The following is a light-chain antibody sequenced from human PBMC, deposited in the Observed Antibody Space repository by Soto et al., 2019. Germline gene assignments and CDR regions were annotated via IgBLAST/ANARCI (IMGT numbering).Light chain of an antibody. CDR2: ATS. CDR1: QRVGSSY. CDR3: QQYQT. V-gene: IGKV3-20*01. Sequence: EVVLTQSPGTLSLSPGERATLSCRASQRVGSSYRPWYQEKSGQATRLVTYATSSRPTGITDRFSGSGSGTDFNITISRLEPEDYAVHSCQQYQTFGPGTKVDIK. J-gene: IGKJ3*01.